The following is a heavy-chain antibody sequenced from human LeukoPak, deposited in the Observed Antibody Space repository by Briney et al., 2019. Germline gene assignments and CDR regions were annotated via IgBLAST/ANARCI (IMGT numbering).Heavy chain of an antibody. V-gene: IGHV3-33*01. CDR3: ARGGLTGYFDLTRRGPLDY. D-gene: IGHD3-9*01. Sequence: PGGSLRLSCAASGFTFSSYGMHWVRQAPGKGLEWVAVIWYDGSNKYYADSVKGRFTISRDNSKNTLYLQMNSLRAEDTAVYYCARGGLTGYFDLTRRGPLDYWGQGTLVTVSS. CDR2: IWYDGSNK. CDR1: GFTFSSYG. J-gene: IGHJ4*02.